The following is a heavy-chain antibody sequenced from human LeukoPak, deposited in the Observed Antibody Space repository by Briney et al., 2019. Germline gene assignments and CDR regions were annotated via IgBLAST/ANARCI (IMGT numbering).Heavy chain of an antibody. CDR1: GGSISSGSHY. J-gene: IGHJ4*02. CDR2: IYTSGST. D-gene: IGHD1-20*01. CDR3: ARDDNWNYYDY. V-gene: IGHV4-61*02. Sequence: SETLSLTCTVPGGSISSGSHYWSWIRQPAGKGLEWIGRIYTSGSTNYNPSLKSRVTISVDTSKNQFSLKLSSVTAADTAVYYCARDDNWNYYDYWGQGTLVTVSS.